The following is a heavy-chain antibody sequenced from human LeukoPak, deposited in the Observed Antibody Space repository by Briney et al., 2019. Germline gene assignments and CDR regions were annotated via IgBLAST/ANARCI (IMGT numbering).Heavy chain of an antibody. CDR2: IKGDGSST. CDR3: ARDPDNLYY. CDR1: GFTFSSYW. Sequence: PGGSLRLSCAASGFTFSSYWMHWVRHTPGKGLVWVSRIKGDGSSTSYADSVKGRFTISRDNAKNTLYLQMNSLRAEDTAVYYCARDPDNLYYWGQGTLVTVSS. V-gene: IGHV3-74*01. D-gene: IGHD1-1*01. J-gene: IGHJ4*02.